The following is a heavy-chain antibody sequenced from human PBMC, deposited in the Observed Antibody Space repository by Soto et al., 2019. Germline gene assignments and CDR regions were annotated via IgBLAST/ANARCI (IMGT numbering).Heavy chain of an antibody. Sequence: GGSLRLSCAASGFTFSSYGMHWVRQAPGKGLEWVAVISYDGSNKYYADSVKGRFTISRDNSKNTLYLQMNSLRAEDTAVYYCAKDLIRYSSSPFDYWGQGTLVTVSS. CDR3: AKDLIRYSSSPFDY. D-gene: IGHD6-6*01. J-gene: IGHJ4*02. V-gene: IGHV3-30*18. CDR2: ISYDGSNK. CDR1: GFTFSSYG.